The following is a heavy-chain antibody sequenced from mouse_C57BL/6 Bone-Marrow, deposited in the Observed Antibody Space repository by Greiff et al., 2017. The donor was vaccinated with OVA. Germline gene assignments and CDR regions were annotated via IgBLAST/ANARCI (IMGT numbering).Heavy chain of an antibody. J-gene: IGHJ3*01. Sequence: LVESGAELVRPGASVTLSCKASGYTFTDYEMHWVKQTPVHGLEWIGAIDPETGGTAYNQKFKGKAILTADKSSSTAYMELRSLTSEDSAVYYCTRDYYGSSLAYWGQGTLVTVSA. CDR3: TRDYYGSSLAY. CDR1: GYTFTDYE. V-gene: IGHV1-15*01. CDR2: IDPETGGT. D-gene: IGHD1-1*01.